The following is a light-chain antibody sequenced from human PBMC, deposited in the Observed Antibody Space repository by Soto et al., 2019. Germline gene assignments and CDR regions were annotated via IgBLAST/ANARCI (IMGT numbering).Light chain of an antibody. J-gene: IGKJ5*01. CDR3: QHYDSLPIT. CDR2: GAS. Sequence: EIVLTQSPGTLSLSPGERATLSCRASQSVSSSYLAWYQQKPGQPPRLLIYGASSRATGIPDLFSGSGSGTDFTLTISRLEPEDFAVFYCQHYDSLPITFGQGTRLATK. CDR1: QSVSSSY. V-gene: IGKV3-20*01.